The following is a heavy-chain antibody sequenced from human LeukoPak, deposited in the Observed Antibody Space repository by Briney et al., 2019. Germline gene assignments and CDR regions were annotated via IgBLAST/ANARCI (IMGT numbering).Heavy chain of an antibody. Sequence: GESLKISCKGSGYSFTSYWIGWVRQMPGKGLEWMGIIYPGDSDTRYSPSFQGQVTISADKSISTAYLQWSSLSASDTAIYYCARQYCTNGVCYTNDAFDIWGQGTMVTVSS. CDR1: GYSFTSYW. D-gene: IGHD2-8*01. CDR3: ARQYCTNGVCYTNDAFDI. J-gene: IGHJ3*02. CDR2: IYPGDSDT. V-gene: IGHV5-51*01.